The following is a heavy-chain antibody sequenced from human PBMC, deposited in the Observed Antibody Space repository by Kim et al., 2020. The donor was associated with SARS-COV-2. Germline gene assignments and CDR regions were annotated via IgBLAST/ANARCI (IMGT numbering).Heavy chain of an antibody. D-gene: IGHD6-13*01. CDR1: GYTFTSYY. Sequence: ASVKVSCKASGYTFTSYYMHWVRQAPGQGLEWMGIINPSGGSTSYAQKFQGRVTMTRDTSTSTAYMELSSLRSEDTAVYYCARDYSGIAAAADASYYGMDVWGQGTTVTVSS. J-gene: IGHJ6*02. V-gene: IGHV1-46*01. CDR2: INPSGGST. CDR3: ARDYSGIAAAADASYYGMDV.